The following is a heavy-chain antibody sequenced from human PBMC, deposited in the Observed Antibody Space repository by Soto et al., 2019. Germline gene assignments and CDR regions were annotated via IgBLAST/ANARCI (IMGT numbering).Heavy chain of an antibody. Sequence: GGSLRLSCAASGFTFSSYSMNWVRQAPGKGLEWVSYISSSSSTIYYADSVKGRFTISRDNAKNSLYLQMNSLRDEDTAVYYCARENDYVWGSYRLNWFDSWGQGTXVTVSS. D-gene: IGHD3-16*02. V-gene: IGHV3-48*02. CDR3: ARENDYVWGSYRLNWFDS. J-gene: IGHJ5*01. CDR2: ISSSSSTI. CDR1: GFTFSSYS.